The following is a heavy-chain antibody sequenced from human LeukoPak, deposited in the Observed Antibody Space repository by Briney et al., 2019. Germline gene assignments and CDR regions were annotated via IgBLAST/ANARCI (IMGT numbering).Heavy chain of an antibody. V-gene: IGHV4-59*08. Sequence: SETLSLTCTVSGGSISSYYWSWIRQPPGKGLEWIGYIYYSGSTNYNPSLKSRVTISVDTSKNQFSLKLSAVTAADTAVYYCATQVRPRAPIDYWGQGTLVTVSS. D-gene: IGHD4/OR15-4a*01. J-gene: IGHJ4*02. CDR1: GGSISSYY. CDR3: ATQVRPRAPIDY. CDR2: IYYSGST.